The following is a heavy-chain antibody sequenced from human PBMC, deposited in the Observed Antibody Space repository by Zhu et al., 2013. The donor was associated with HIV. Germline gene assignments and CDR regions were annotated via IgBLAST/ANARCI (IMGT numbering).Heavy chain of an antibody. CDR2: ISWNSGSI. Sequence: EVQLVESGGGLVQPGRSLRLSCAASGFTFDDYAMHWVRQAPGKGLEWVSGISWNSGSIGYADSVKGRFTISRDNAKNSLYLQMNSLRAEDTALYYCAKQGSTIPRSGWYYYGMDVWGQGTTVTVSS. J-gene: IGHJ6*02. CDR1: GFTFDDYA. D-gene: IGHD6-19*01. CDR3: AKQGSTIPRSGWYYYGMDV. V-gene: IGHV3-9*01.